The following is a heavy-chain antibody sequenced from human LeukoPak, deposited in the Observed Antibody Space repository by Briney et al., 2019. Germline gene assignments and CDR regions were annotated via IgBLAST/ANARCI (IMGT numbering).Heavy chain of an antibody. CDR1: GFTFSNAW. CDR2: IKSKTDGGTT. Sequence: PGGSLRLSCAASGFTFSNAWMNWVRQAPGKGLEWVGRIKSKTDGGTTDYAAPVKGRFTISRDDSKNTLYLQMNSLKTEGTAVYYCTTDRVRYYDSSGYYGDYWGQGTLVTVSS. D-gene: IGHD3-22*01. CDR3: TTDRVRYYDSSGYYGDY. J-gene: IGHJ4*02. V-gene: IGHV3-15*07.